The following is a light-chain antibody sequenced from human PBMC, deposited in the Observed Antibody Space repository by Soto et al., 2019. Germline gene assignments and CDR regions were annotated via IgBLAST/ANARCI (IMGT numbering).Light chain of an antibody. CDR2: DAS. V-gene: IGKV1-5*01. Sequence: DIQMTQSPSTLSASVGDRVTITCRASQSISSWLAWYQQKPGKAPKLLIYDASSLESGVPSRFSGSGSGTEFTLTITRLKPDDFATYYCEHYNSYPWTLGQGPNVHIK. CDR1: QSISSW. J-gene: IGKJ1*01. CDR3: EHYNSYPWT.